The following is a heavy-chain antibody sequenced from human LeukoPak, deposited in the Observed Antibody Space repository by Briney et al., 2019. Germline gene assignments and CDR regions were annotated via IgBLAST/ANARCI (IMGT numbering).Heavy chain of an antibody. CDR3: ARSRRNHYGSGSYGYFDY. D-gene: IGHD3-10*01. CDR2: INHSGST. J-gene: IGHJ4*02. Sequence: SETLSLTCAVYGGSFSGYYWSWIRQPPGKGLEWIGEINHSGSTNYNPSLKSRVTISVDTSKNQFSLKLSSVTAADTAVYYCARSRRNHYGSGSYGYFDYWGQGTPVTVSS. CDR1: GGSFSGYY. V-gene: IGHV4-34*01.